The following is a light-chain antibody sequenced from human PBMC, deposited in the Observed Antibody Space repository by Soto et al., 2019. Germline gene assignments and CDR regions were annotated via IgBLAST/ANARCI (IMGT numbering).Light chain of an antibody. Sequence: EFVLTQSPGTLSLSPGERATLSCRASQSVSSSYLAWYQQKPGQAPRLLIYGASSRATGIPDRFSSSGSGTDFTLTISRLESEDFAVYYCQQYGSSPFTFGPGTKVDIK. J-gene: IGKJ3*01. CDR3: QQYGSSPFT. CDR1: QSVSSSY. CDR2: GAS. V-gene: IGKV3-20*01.